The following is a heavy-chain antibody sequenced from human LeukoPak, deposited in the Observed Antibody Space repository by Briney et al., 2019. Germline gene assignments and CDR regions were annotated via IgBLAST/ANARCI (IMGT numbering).Heavy chain of an antibody. J-gene: IGHJ4*02. Sequence: SQTLSLTCAVSGGSISSGGYSWSWIRQPPGKGLEWIGYIYHSGSTYYNPSLKSRVTISVGRSKNQFSLKLSSVTAADTAVYYCAREGCSGGSCPFDYWGQGTLVTVSS. D-gene: IGHD2-15*01. CDR3: AREGCSGGSCPFDY. CDR2: IYHSGST. V-gene: IGHV4-30-2*01. CDR1: GGSISSGGYS.